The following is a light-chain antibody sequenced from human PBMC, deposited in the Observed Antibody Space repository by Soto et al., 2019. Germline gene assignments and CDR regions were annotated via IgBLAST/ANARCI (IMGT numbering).Light chain of an antibody. CDR3: LHYYTYPLR. CDR2: DAS. V-gene: IGKV1-5*01. CDR1: QRIGSW. J-gene: IGKJ1*01. Sequence: DIQMTQSPSTLSASVGDRVSITCRASQRIGSWLAWYQQKPGKVPKLLIYDASTLTSGVPSRFSGSGSGTEFTLSITSLQPDDFATYYCLHYYTYPLRFGQGTEVEMK.